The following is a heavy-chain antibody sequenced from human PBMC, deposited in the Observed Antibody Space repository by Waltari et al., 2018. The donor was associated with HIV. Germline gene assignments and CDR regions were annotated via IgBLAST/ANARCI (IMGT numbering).Heavy chain of an antibody. CDR3: ARDGGGYYDYRGYYGYFQY. Sequence: QVELVQSGADVKKPGSSVRVSCKAAGGTFSSYALSWVRQAPGQGREWMGCLIPNFNKASHAPQVLNRVTITADEATRTVYLELSGLRPEESAVYFCARDGGGYYDYRGYYGYFQYWGQGTLVIVSS. J-gene: IGHJ1*01. CDR1: GGTFSSYA. D-gene: IGHD3-22*01. V-gene: IGHV1-69*12. CDR2: LIPNFNKA.